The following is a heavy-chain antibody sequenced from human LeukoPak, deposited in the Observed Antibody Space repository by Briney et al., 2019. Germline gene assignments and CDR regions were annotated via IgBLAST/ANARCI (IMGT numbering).Heavy chain of an antibody. Sequence: QPGGSLRLSCVASGFTFTTYWMSWVRQAPGKGLEWVANIDQNGNEKYYVDSVKGRFTISRDNAKNSLYLQMNSLRVEDTAMYFCARGGNQFDPWGQGTLVTVSS. J-gene: IGHJ5*02. CDR3: ARGGNQFDP. CDR2: IDQNGNEK. V-gene: IGHV3-7*03. CDR1: GFTFTTYW.